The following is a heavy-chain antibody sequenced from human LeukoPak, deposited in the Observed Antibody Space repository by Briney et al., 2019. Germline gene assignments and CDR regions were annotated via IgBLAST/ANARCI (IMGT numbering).Heavy chain of an antibody. CDR2: INSNSGDT. V-gene: IGHV1-2*02. CDR3: ARDQSVTMVRGDLDY. D-gene: IGHD3-10*01. Sequence: GASVKVSCKTSGYTFTGYYIHWVRQASGQGLEWMGWINSNSGDTKYAQQFQGRVTMSRDTSISTAYMELSRLTSDDMAVYFCARDQSVTMVRGDLDYWGQGTLVTVSS. CDR1: GYTFTGYY. J-gene: IGHJ4*02.